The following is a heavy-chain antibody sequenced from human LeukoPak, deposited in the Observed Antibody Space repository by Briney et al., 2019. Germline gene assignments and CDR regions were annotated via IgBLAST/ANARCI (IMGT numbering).Heavy chain of an antibody. V-gene: IGHV1-69*06. D-gene: IGHD3-22*01. CDR2: IIPIFGTA. CDR1: GGTFSSYA. Sequence: GASVKVSCKASGGTFSSYAISWVRQAPGQGLEWMGGIIPIFGTANYAQKFQGRVTITADKSTSTAYMELSSLRSEDTAVYYCARGDNYYDSSGYPHGYYYYYMDVWGKGTTVTVSS. CDR3: ARGDNYYDSSGYPHGYYYYYMDV. J-gene: IGHJ6*03.